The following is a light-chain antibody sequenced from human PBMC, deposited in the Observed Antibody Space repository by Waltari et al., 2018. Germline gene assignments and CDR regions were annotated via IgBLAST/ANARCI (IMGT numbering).Light chain of an antibody. CDR1: PSISSY. CDR3: QQSYSTPPERYT. J-gene: IGKJ2*01. CDR2: AAS. Sequence: DIQMTQSPSSLSASVGDRVTLTCRASPSISSYLNWYQQKPGKAPKLTIYAASSLQSGVPSRFSGSGSGTDFTLTISSLQPEDFATYYCQQSYSTPPERYTFGQGTKLEIK. V-gene: IGKV1-39*01.